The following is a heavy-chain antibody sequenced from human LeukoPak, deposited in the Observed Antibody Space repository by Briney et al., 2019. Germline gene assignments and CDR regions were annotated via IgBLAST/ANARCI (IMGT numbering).Heavy chain of an antibody. CDR1: GFTFSNAW. CDR2: IKSKTDGGTT. D-gene: IGHD2-15*01. CDR3: TTNKGYCSGGSCCDY. V-gene: IGHV3-15*01. J-gene: IGHJ4*02. Sequence: GGSLRLSCAASGFTFSNAWVSWVRQAPGKGLEWVGRIKSKTDGGTTDYAAPVKGRFTISRDDSKNTLYLQMNSLKTEDTAVYYCTTNKGYCSGGSCCDYWGQGTLVTVSS.